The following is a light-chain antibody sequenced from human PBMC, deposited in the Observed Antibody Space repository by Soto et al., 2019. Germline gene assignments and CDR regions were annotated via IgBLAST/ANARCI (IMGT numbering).Light chain of an antibody. CDR1: SSDVGGYNY. J-gene: IGLJ1*01. Sequence: QSVLTQPASVSGSPGQSITISCTGTSSDVGGYNYVSWYQQHPGKAPKLMIYEVSDRPSGVSKRFSGSKSGNTASLTISGLQAEDEADYYCSSYTSSSTQVFGTGTKLTVL. V-gene: IGLV2-14*01. CDR2: EVS. CDR3: SSYTSSSTQV.